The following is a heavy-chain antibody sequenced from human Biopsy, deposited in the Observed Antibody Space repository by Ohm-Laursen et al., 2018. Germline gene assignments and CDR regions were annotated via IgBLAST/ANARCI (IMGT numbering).Heavy chain of an antibody. V-gene: IGHV1-24*01. CDR2: FDREERKT. CDR3: ATGPYYDTRFYYNVRPFDF. D-gene: IGHD3-10*01. CDR1: GYTLTELS. Sequence: ASVKVSCKVSGYTLTELSIHWVRQTGRKGLEWMGGFDREERKTVYAEKFQGRVTMTEDTSTDTVYMEVTSLRSDDTAAYYCATGPYYDTRFYYNVRPFDFWGQGTLVTVSS. J-gene: IGHJ4*02.